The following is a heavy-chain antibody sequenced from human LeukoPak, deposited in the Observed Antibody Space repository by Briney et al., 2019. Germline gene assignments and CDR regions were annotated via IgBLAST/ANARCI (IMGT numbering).Heavy chain of an antibody. Sequence: SETLSLSCAVSGYSITSGYDWVWLRQPPGKGPEWIGDIKHSGNTYYNPSLQSRLTMSLDTSKNQLSLTLTSMTAADTAVYYCARVGGYNAFGIWGQGTMVTVSS. CDR2: IKHSGNT. CDR3: ARVGGYNAFGI. CDR1: GYSITSGYD. J-gene: IGHJ3*02. V-gene: IGHV4-38-2*01. D-gene: IGHD3-16*02.